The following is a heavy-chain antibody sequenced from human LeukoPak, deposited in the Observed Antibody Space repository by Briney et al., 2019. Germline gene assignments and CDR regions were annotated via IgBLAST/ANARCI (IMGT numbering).Heavy chain of an antibody. CDR3: AREHYYGSGSLSREFDY. Sequence: GGSLRLSCAASGFTFSSYAMHWVRQAPGKGLEWVAVISYDGSNKYYADSVKGRFTISRDNSKNTLYLQMNSLRAEDTAVYYCAREHYYGSGSLSREFDYWGQGTLVTASS. D-gene: IGHD3-10*01. J-gene: IGHJ4*02. V-gene: IGHV3-30*04. CDR1: GFTFSSYA. CDR2: ISYDGSNK.